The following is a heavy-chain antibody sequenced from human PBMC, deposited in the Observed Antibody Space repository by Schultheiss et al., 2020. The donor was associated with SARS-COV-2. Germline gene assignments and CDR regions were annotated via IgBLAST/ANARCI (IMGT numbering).Heavy chain of an antibody. CDR3: ARIWGFDWFDP. Sequence: LRLSCTVSGGSISSYYWSWIRQHPEKGLEWIGYIFYSGSTYYNPSLKSLVTMSVDTSKNHFSLKLTSVTAADTAVYYCARIWGFDWFDPWGQGTLVTVSS. CDR2: IFYSGST. J-gene: IGHJ5*02. V-gene: IGHV4-31*01. CDR1: GGSISSYY. D-gene: IGHD3-16*01.